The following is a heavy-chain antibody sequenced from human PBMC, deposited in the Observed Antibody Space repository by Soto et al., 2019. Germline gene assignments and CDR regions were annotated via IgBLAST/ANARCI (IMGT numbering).Heavy chain of an antibody. D-gene: IGHD2-15*01. CDR1: GFTFSNAW. J-gene: IGHJ4*02. V-gene: IGHV3-15*01. CDR2: IKSKTDGGTT. Sequence: EVQLVESGGGLVKPGGSLRLSCAASGFTFSNAWMSWVRQAPGKGLEWVGRIKSKTDGGTTDYAAPVKGRFTIARDDSRTTLYVQMNSLKTEDTAVYYCTTDIGHGGRDYWGQGTLVTVSS. CDR3: TTDIGHGGRDY.